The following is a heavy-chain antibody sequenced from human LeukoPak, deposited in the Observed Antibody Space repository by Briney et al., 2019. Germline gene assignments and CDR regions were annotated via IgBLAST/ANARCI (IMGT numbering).Heavy chain of an antibody. D-gene: IGHD6-13*01. CDR2: IYYSGST. CDR1: GGSISSSSYY. V-gene: IGHV4-39*07. CDR3: ARALFAAAGSGYYYYYMDV. J-gene: IGHJ6*03. Sequence: KPSETLSLTCTVSGGSISSSSYYWGWIRQPPGKGLEWIGSIYYSGSTYYNPSLKSRVTISVDTSKNQFSLKLSSVTAADTAVYYCARALFAAAGSGYYYYYMDVWGKGTTVTVSS.